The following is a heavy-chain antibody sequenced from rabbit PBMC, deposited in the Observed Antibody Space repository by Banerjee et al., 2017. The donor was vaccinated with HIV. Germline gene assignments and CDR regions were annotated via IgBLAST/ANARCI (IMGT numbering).Heavy chain of an antibody. Sequence: QSLEESGGGLVQPEGSLTLTCKASGFSFSSGYDMCWVRQAPGKGLEWIGCIYSGGSGSTYYASWAKGRFTISKTSSTTVTLQMTSLTAADTATYFCARGASNSGVCPLNLWGPGTLVTVS. CDR2: IYSGGSGST. CDR3: ARGASNSGVCPLNL. D-gene: IGHD1-1*01. V-gene: IGHV1S40*01. CDR1: GFSFSSGYD. J-gene: IGHJ4*01.